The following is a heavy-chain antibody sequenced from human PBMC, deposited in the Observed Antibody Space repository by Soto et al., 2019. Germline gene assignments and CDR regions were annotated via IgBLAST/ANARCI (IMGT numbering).Heavy chain of an antibody. J-gene: IGHJ6*02. Sequence: LRPFSDISGFAFMVRAFRKALEAPGKGSDWVAMISFDGSNIQYAESVKGRFTISRDPSKNTLYLQMTSLRAEDAAVYYCGRDLEAFANYKFYYGMSVWGQGTTVTVSS. V-gene: IGHV3-33*01. CDR2: ISFDGSNI. CDR1: GFAFMVRA. CDR3: GRDLEAFANYKFYYGMSV. D-gene: IGHD4-4*01.